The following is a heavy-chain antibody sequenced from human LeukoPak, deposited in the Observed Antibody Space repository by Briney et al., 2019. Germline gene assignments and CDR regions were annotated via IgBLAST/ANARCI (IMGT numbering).Heavy chain of an antibody. Sequence: SETLSLTCTVPGGSISSGGYYWSWIRQPAGKGLEWIGRIYTSGSTNYNPSLKSRVTISVDTSKNQFSLKLSSVTAADTAVYYCARDLSPYTAMVYYYYYYMDVWGKGTTVTVSS. D-gene: IGHD5-18*01. CDR3: ARDLSPYTAMVYYYYYYMDV. V-gene: IGHV4-61*02. CDR2: IYTSGST. J-gene: IGHJ6*03. CDR1: GGSISSGGYY.